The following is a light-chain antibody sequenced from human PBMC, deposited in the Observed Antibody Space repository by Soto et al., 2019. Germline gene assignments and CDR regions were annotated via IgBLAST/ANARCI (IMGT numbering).Light chain of an antibody. Sequence: AIQMTQSPPSLSASVGDRVTITCRASQDIRNELGWYQQKPGKAPNLLIYDASTLQSGVPWRFSGSGSGTDFSLTISSLQPEDFATSYCLQDNSYPFTFGQGTKLEIK. CDR3: LQDNSYPFT. J-gene: IGKJ2*01. CDR1: QDIRNE. CDR2: DAS. V-gene: IGKV1-6*01.